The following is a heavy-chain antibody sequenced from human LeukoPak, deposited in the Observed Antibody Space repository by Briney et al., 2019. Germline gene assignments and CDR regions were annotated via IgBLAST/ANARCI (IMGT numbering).Heavy chain of an antibody. CDR2: MNPNSGNT. CDR1: GYTFTSYD. Sequence: GASVKVSCKASGYTFTSYDINWVRQATGQGLEWMGWMNPNSGNTGYAQKFQGRVTMTRNTSISTAYMELSSLRSEDTAVYYCAVAPYYYYGMDVWGQGTTVTVSS. V-gene: IGHV1-8*01. CDR3: AVAPYYYYGMDV. J-gene: IGHJ6*02.